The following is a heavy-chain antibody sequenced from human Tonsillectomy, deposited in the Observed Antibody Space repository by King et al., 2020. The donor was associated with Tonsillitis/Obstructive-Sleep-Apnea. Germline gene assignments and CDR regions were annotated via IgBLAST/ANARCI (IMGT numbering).Heavy chain of an antibody. CDR3: ARERGPDYGVWYYYMDV. D-gene: IGHD4-17*01. J-gene: IGHJ6*03. CDR1: GGTFSSYD. V-gene: IGHV1-69*01. CDR2: IIPIFGTA. Sequence: VQLVESGAEVKKPGSSVKVSCKASGGTFSSYDISWVRQAPGQGLEWMGGIIPIFGTANYAQKFQGRVTITADESTSTAYMELSSLRSEDTAVYYCARERGPDYGVWYYYMDVWGKGTTVTVSS.